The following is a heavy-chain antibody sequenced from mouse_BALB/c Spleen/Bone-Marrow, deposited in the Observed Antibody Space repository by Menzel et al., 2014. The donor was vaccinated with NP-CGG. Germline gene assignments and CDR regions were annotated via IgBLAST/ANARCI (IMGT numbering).Heavy chain of an antibody. CDR3: ARDSFLITRALDY. CDR2: IWGDGST. V-gene: IGHV2-6-7*01. J-gene: IGHJ4*01. CDR1: GFSLTGYG. Sequence: QLQQSGPGLVAPSQSLSITCTVSGFSLTGYGVNWVRQPPGKGLEWLGMIWGDGSTDYNSALKSRLSISKDNSKSQVFLKMNSLQTDDTARYYCARDSFLITRALDYWGQGTSVTVSS. D-gene: IGHD2-4*01.